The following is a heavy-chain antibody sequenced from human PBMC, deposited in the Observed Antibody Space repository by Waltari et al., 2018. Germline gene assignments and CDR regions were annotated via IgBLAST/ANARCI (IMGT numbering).Heavy chain of an antibody. CDR3: ARETGGNSESAFGY. D-gene: IGHD2-21*02. Sequence: QVQLQESGPGLVTPSQTLSLTCTVSGGSISSGSYYWSWLRQPAGKGLEWIGYIYTSGSTNYNPSLKSRVTISVDTSKNQFSLKLSSVTAADTAVYYCARETGGNSESAFGYWGQGTLVTVSS. CDR2: IYTSGST. CDR1: GGSISSGSYY. V-gene: IGHV4-61*09. J-gene: IGHJ4*02.